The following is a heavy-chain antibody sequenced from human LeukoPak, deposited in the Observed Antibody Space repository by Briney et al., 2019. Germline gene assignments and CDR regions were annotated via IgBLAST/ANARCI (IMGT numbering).Heavy chain of an antibody. J-gene: IGHJ4*02. V-gene: IGHV3-11*01. CDR2: ICSSVSTI. D-gene: IGHD4-17*01. Sequence: ICSSVSTIYYADSVKGRFTISRDNAKNSLYLQMNSLRAEATAVYYCAREYPDYGDGFDYWGQGTLVTVSS. CDR3: AREYPDYGDGFDY.